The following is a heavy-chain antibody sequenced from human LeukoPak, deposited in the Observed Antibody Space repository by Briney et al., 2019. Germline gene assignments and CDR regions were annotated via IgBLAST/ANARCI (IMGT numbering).Heavy chain of an antibody. J-gene: IGHJ3*02. D-gene: IGHD3-22*01. CDR2: IWYDGSNK. V-gene: IGHV3-33*01. CDR3: ARDRSMSYYDSSGNGHDAFDI. CDR1: GFTVSSYG. Sequence: GGSLRLSCAASGFTVSSYGMHWVRQAPGKGLEWVAVIWYDGSNKYYADSVKGRFTISRDNSKNTLYLQMNSLRAEDTAVYYCARDRSMSYYDSSGNGHDAFDIWGQGTMVTVSS.